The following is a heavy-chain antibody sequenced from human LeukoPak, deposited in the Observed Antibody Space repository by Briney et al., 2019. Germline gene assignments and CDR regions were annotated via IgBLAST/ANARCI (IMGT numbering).Heavy chain of an antibody. J-gene: IGHJ6*02. Sequence: PGGSLRLSCAASGFTVSSNYMSWVRQAPGKGLEWVSVIYSGGSTYYADSVKGRFTISRDNSKNTLYLQMNSLRAEDTAVYYCARPSMDSSGYLHYYYGMDVWGQGTTVTVSS. D-gene: IGHD3-22*01. CDR2: IYSGGST. V-gene: IGHV3-53*01. CDR1: GFTVSSNY. CDR3: ARPSMDSSGYLHYYYGMDV.